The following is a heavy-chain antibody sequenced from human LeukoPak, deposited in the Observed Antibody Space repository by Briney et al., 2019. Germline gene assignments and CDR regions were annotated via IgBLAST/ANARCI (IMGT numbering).Heavy chain of an antibody. V-gene: IGHV3-11*04. J-gene: IGHJ3*02. Sequence: GGSLRLSCAASGFTSSDYYMSWIRQAPGKGLEWVSYIGRSGTTIHYADSVKGRFTISRDNAKNSLYLQMNSLRAEDTAVYYCARAYGRWLQDDAFDIWGQGTMVTVSS. CDR1: GFTSSDYY. D-gene: IGHD5-24*01. CDR2: IGRSGTTI. CDR3: ARAYGRWLQDDAFDI.